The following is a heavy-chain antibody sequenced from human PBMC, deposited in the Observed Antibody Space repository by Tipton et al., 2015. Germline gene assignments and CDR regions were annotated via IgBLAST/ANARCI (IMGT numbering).Heavy chain of an antibody. CDR3: ARIPDASGFHFFDY. CDR2: IYPGDSET. CDR1: GYSFSSYW. Sequence: QLGQSGAEVKKPGESLKISCKGSGYSFSSYWIGWVRQMPGKGLEWMGIIYPGDSETRYSPSFQGRVTISVDKSISTAHLQWSSLKASDTAIYYCARIPDASGFHFFDYWGQGTLVTVSS. D-gene: IGHD3-22*01. V-gene: IGHV5-51*03. J-gene: IGHJ4*02.